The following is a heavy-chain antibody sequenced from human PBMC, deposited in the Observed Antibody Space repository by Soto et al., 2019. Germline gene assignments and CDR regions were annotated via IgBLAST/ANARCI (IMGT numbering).Heavy chain of an antibody. D-gene: IGHD2-2*01. Sequence: GGSLRLSCAASGFTFSSYGMHWVRQAPGKGLEWVAVISYDGSNKYYADSVKGRFTISRDNSKNTLYLQMNSLRAEDTAVYYCARYCSSTSCYPPAYYYYGMDVWGQGTTVTVSS. J-gene: IGHJ6*02. V-gene: IGHV3-30*03. CDR2: ISYDGSNK. CDR1: GFTFSSYG. CDR3: ARYCSSTSCYPPAYYYYGMDV.